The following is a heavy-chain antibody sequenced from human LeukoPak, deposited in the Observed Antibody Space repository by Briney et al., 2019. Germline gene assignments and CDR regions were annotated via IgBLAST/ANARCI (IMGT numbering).Heavy chain of an antibody. Sequence: TGGSLRLSCAASGFTFSSYGMHWVRQAPGKGLAWVAFIRYDGSNKYYADSVKGRFTISRDNSKNTLYLQMNSLRAEDTAVYYCAKRGVVPAAFAYWGQGTLVTVSS. CDR3: AKRGVVPAAFAY. V-gene: IGHV3-30*02. D-gene: IGHD2-2*01. CDR1: GFTFSSYG. CDR2: IRYDGSNK. J-gene: IGHJ4*02.